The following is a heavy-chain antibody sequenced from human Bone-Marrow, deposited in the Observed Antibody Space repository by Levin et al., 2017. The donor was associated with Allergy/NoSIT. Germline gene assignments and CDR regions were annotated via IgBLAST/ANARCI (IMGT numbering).Heavy chain of an antibody. CDR3: AKDWVRAYHYGSGSYWDY. V-gene: IGHV3-23*01. CDR1: GFTFSSYA. D-gene: IGHD3-10*01. CDR2: ISGSGGST. J-gene: IGHJ4*02. Sequence: GESLKISCAASGFTFSSYAMSWVRQAPGKGLEWVSAISGSGGSTYYADSVKGRFTISRDNSKNTLYLQMNSLRAEDTAVYYCAKDWVRAYHYGSGSYWDYWGQGTLVTVSS.